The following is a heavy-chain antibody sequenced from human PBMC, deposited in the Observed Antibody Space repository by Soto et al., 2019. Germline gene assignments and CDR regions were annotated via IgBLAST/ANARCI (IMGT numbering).Heavy chain of an antibody. CDR3: ARLPTIVGATGHVVDV. CDR2: MNPNSGNT. J-gene: IGHJ6*02. V-gene: IGHV1-8*01. Sequence: QVQLVQSGAEVKKPGASVKVSCRASGYTFTSYDINWVRQATGQGLEWMGWMNPNSGNTGYAQKFRGRVTMTRDTSISRAYMELSSLGSEDTAAYYCARLPTIVGATGHVVDVWGQGTTVTVSS. CDR1: GYTFTSYD. D-gene: IGHD3-3*01.